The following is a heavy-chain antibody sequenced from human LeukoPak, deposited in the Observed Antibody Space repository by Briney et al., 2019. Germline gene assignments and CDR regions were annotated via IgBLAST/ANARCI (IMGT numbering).Heavy chain of an antibody. V-gene: IGHV4-39*01. J-gene: IGHJ6*02. D-gene: IGHD2-15*01. Sequence: SETLSLTCTASGGSISTSSYYWDWIRQSPGKGLVWIGTIFYSGSSYYNPSLKSRVTISIDTSRNEFSLKLSSVTAADTAVYYCARQLPTRIKNYGMDVWGQGTTVTVSS. CDR3: ARQLPTRIKNYGMDV. CDR2: IFYSGSS. CDR1: GGSISTSSYY.